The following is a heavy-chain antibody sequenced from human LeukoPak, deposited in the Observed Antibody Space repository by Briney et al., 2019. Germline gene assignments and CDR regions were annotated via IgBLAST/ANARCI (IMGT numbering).Heavy chain of an antibody. J-gene: IGHJ3*02. CDR1: GGTFSSYA. V-gene: IGHV1-69*13. Sequence: SVKVSCKASGGTFSSYAISWVRQAPGQGLEWMGGIIPIFGTANYAQKFQGRVTITADESTSTAYMELSSLRSEDTAVYYCARYHIVGATRGQEAFDIWGQGQWSPSLQ. CDR2: IIPIFGTA. CDR3: ARYHIVGATRGQEAFDI. D-gene: IGHD1-26*01.